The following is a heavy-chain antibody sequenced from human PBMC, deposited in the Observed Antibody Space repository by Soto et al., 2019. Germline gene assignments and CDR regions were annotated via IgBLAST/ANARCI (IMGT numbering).Heavy chain of an antibody. CDR1: GGTFSSYA. D-gene: IGHD5-18*01. J-gene: IGHJ6*02. CDR3: ARVGGYSYGPYYYYYSMDV. Sequence: QVQLVQSGAEVKKPGSSVKVSCKASGGTFSSYAISWVRQAPGQGLEWMGGIIPIFGTANYAQKFQGRVTITADESTSTAYMELSSLRSEDTAVYYCARVGGYSYGPYYYYYSMDVWGQGTTVTVSS. CDR2: IIPIFGTA. V-gene: IGHV1-69*01.